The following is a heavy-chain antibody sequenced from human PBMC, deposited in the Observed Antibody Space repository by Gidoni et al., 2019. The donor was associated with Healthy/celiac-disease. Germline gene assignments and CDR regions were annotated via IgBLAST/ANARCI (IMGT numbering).Heavy chain of an antibody. V-gene: IGHV3-30-3*01. J-gene: IGHJ4*02. CDR2: ISYDGSNK. CDR1: GFTFSSYA. D-gene: IGHD6-19*01. Sequence: QVQLVESGGGVVQPGRSLRLSCAASGFTFSSYAMHWVRQAPGKGLEWVAVISYDGSNKYYADSVKGRFTISRDNSKNTLYLQMNSLRAEDTAVYYCARGGSSGWYNFWGQGTLVTVSS. CDR3: ARGGSSGWYNF.